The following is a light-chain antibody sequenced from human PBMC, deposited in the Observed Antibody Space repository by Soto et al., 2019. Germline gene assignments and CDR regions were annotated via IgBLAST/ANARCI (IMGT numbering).Light chain of an antibody. V-gene: IGKV3-15*01. Sequence: EIVMTQSPATLSVSPGERATLSCRASQSVSSNLAWYQQKLGQAPRLLIYGASTRATGIPARFSGSGSGTEFTLTISSLQSEDFADYYCQQYNNWPYSFGQGTKLEIK. J-gene: IGKJ2*03. CDR1: QSVSSN. CDR3: QQYNNWPYS. CDR2: GAS.